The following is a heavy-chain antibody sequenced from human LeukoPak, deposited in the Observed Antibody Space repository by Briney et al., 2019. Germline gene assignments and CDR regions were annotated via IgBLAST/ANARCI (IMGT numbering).Heavy chain of an antibody. D-gene: IGHD6-19*01. V-gene: IGHV4-59*01. CDR2: IYYSGST. Sequence: SETLSLTCTVSGGSISIYYWSWVRPLPEKGLEWIGYIYYSGSTNHNPSLKSRVTISVDTSKNQFCLKLSSVTAADTAVYYCARGGGIAVAGLYYWGQGTLVTVSS. CDR1: GGSISIYY. CDR3: ARGGGIAVAGLYY. J-gene: IGHJ4*02.